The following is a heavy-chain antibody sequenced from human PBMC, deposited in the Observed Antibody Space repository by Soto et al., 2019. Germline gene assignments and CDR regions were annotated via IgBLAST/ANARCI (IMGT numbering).Heavy chain of an antibody. CDR2: ISNDGSKK. CDR3: AKDSGTAMVTSYYYYGMDV. CDR1: GFTFSSYG. D-gene: IGHD5-18*01. V-gene: IGHV3-30*18. Sequence: VQLVESGGGVVQPGRSLRLSCAASGFTFSSYGMHWVRQAPGKGLEWVAVISNDGSKKYYADSVKGRFTISRDNSKNTLYLQMNSLRAEDTAVYYCAKDSGTAMVTSYYYYGMDVWGQGTTVTVSS. J-gene: IGHJ6*02.